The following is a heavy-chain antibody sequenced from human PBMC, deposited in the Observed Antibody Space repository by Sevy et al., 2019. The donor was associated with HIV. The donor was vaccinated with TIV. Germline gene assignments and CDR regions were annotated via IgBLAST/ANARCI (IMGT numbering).Heavy chain of an antibody. CDR2: IIGSGRTI. J-gene: IGHJ6*02. D-gene: IGHD3-22*01. Sequence: GGSLRLSCAASGFTFSDYYMSWIRQAPGKGLEWVSYIIGSGRTIYYADSVKGRFTISRDNAKNSLYLQMNSLRAEDTAVYYCARACDSVCYHYYGMDVWGQGTTVTVSS. V-gene: IGHV3-11*01. CDR3: ARACDSVCYHYYGMDV. CDR1: GFTFSDYY.